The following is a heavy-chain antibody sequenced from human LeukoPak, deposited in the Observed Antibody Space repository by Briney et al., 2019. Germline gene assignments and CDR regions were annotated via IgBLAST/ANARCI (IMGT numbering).Heavy chain of an antibody. D-gene: IGHD3-3*01. CDR3: AEGYYDFWSGYSGDH. CDR1: GGSFSGYY. Sequence: PSETLSLTCAVYGGSFSGYYWSWIRQPPGKGLEWIGEINHSGSTNYNPSLKSRVTISVDTSKNQFSLKLSSVTAADTAVYYCAEGYYDFWSGYSGDHWGQGTLVTVSS. V-gene: IGHV4-34*01. J-gene: IGHJ4*02. CDR2: INHSGST.